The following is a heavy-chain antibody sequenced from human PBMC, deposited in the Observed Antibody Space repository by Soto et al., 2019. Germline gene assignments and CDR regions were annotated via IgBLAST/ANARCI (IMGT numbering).Heavy chain of an antibody. V-gene: IGHV3-21*01. Sequence: GGSLRLSCAASGFTFSSYAMHWVRQAPGKGLEWVSSISSSSSYIYYADSVKGRFTISRDNAKNSLYLQMNSLRAEDTAVYYCARDLRWFGELTRYYYYGMDVWGQGTTVTVSS. J-gene: IGHJ6*02. CDR1: GFTFSSYA. CDR2: ISSSSSYI. CDR3: ARDLRWFGELTRYYYYGMDV. D-gene: IGHD3-10*01.